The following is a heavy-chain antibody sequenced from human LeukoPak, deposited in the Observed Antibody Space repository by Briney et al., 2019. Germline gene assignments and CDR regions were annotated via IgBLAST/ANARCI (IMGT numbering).Heavy chain of an antibody. CDR3: ARDGGDYGSGTYDH. J-gene: IGHJ5*02. V-gene: IGHV3-11*01. CDR1: GFTFSDYY. CDR2: ISSSGSTI. D-gene: IGHD3-10*01. Sequence: GGSLRLSCAAGGFTFSDYYMSWIRQAPGKGLEWVSYISSSGSTIYSAGSVRGRFTISRDNARNSLYLQMNSLRVEDTAVYYCARDGGDYGSGTYDHWGLGTLVTVSS.